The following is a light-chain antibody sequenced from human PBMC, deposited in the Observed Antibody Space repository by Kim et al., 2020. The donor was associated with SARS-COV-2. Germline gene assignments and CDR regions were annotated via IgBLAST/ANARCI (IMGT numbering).Light chain of an antibody. CDR1: SSNIGAGYD. Sequence: RVTISCTGSSSNIGAGYDVHWYQQLPGTAHKLLIYGNSNRPSGVPDRFSGSKSGTSASLAITGLQAEDEADYYGQSYDSSLSGWVFGGGTQLTVL. CDR3: QSYDSSLSGWV. J-gene: IGLJ3*02. CDR2: GNS. V-gene: IGLV1-40*01.